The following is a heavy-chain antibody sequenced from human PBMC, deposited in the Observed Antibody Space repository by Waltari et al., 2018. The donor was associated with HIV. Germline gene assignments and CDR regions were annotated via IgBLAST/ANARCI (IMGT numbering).Heavy chain of an antibody. CDR1: GFRLSEST. CDR2: MRHRDINDAK. Sequence: EVQMVESGGGLVQPGGSLKLSCAVSGFRLSESTVEWVRQASGKGQGWVGQMRHRDINDAKVYAASVRGRFTISRDDSDNTAHLQMHSLKTEDTAVYYCTRSSTGSGYHHFYRGMDVWGPGTTVTVSS. V-gene: IGHV3-73*01. D-gene: IGHD3-3*01. CDR3: TRSSTGSGYHHFYRGMDV. J-gene: IGHJ6*02.